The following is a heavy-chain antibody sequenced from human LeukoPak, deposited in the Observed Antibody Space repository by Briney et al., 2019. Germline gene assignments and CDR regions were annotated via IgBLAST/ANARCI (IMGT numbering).Heavy chain of an antibody. D-gene: IGHD3-10*02. Sequence: SETLSLTCTVSGGSISSSSYYWGWIRQPPGKGLEWIGGIYYSGSTYYNPSLKSRVTISVDTSKNQFSLKLSSVTAADTAVYYCARQMLAGDYFDYWGQGTLVTVSS. CDR1: GGSISSSSYY. J-gene: IGHJ4*02. V-gene: IGHV4-39*01. CDR2: IYYSGST. CDR3: ARQMLAGDYFDY.